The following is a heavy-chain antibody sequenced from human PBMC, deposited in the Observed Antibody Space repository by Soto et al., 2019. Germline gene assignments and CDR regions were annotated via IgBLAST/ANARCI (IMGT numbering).Heavy chain of an antibody. V-gene: IGHV3-30-3*01. CDR3: ARVEGGGIAVAGPGYYYGMDV. J-gene: IGHJ6*02. CDR2: ISYDGSNK. CDR1: GFTFSSYA. Sequence: GGSLRLSCAASGFTFSSYAMHWVRQAPGKGLEWVAVISYDGSNKYYADSVKGRFTISRDNSKNTLYLQMNSLRAEDTAVYYCARVEGGGIAVAGPGYYYGMDVWGQGTTVTVSS. D-gene: IGHD6-19*01.